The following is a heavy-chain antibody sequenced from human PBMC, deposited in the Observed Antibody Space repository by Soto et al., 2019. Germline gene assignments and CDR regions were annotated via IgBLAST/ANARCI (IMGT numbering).Heavy chain of an antibody. J-gene: IGHJ4*02. CDR3: VKGAWLDY. V-gene: IGHV3-23*01. CDR2: IRGSSGST. Sequence: EVQLLESGGGLVQPGGSLILSCAASGFTFSTFDMTWVRQPPGKGLEWVSRIRGSSGSTYYADSVKGRFTISKDNSKNTLYLQMNSLRAEDTAVYFCVKGAWLDYWGQGNMVTVSS. CDR1: GFTFSTFD.